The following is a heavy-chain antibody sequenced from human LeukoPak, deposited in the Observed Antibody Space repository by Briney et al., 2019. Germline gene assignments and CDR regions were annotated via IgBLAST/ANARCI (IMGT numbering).Heavy chain of an antibody. J-gene: IGHJ5*02. V-gene: IGHV1-8*01. CDR1: GYTFTSYD. CDR2: MNPNSGNT. D-gene: IGHD6-19*01. CDR3: ARGFPVAGTSPKWKNWFDP. Sequence: ASVKVSCKASGYTFTSYDINWVRQATGQGLEWMGWMNPNSGNTGYAQKFQGRVTTTRNTSISTAYMELSSLRSEDTAVYYCARGFPVAGTSPKWKNWFDPWGQGTLVTVSS.